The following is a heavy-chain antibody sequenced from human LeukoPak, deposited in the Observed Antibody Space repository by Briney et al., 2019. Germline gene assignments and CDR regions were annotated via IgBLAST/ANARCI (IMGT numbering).Heavy chain of an antibody. D-gene: IGHD3-22*01. CDR1: GFTFSSYG. V-gene: IGHV3-30*18. J-gene: IGHJ4*02. Sequence: GRSLRLSCSASGFTFSSYGMHWVRQAPGKGLEWVAVISYDGSNKYYADSVKGRFTISRDNSKNTLYLQMNSLRAEDTAVYYCAKDMRKNYYDSSGYNYWGQGTLVTVSS. CDR3: AKDMRKNYYDSSGYNY. CDR2: ISYDGSNK.